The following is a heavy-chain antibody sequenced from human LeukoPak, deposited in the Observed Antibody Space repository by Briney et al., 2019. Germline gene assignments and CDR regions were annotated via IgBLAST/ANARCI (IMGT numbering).Heavy chain of an antibody. V-gene: IGHV3-30-3*01. J-gene: IGHJ4*02. CDR1: GFTFSSYA. D-gene: IGHD6-19*01. CDR3: AREGIAVALDY. CDR2: ISYDGSNK. Sequence: GRSLRLSCAASGFTFSSYAMHWVRQAPGKGLEWVAVISYDGSNKYYADSVKGRFTISRDNSKNTLYLQMNSLRAEDTAVYYCAREGIAVALDYWGQGTLVTVSS.